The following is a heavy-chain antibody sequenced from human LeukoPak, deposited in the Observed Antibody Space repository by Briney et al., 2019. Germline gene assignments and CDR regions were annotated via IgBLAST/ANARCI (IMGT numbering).Heavy chain of an antibody. CDR2: ISSSSRTI. CDR1: GFTFSSYA. CDR3: ARAQAGGDSYYDSGTSPNIHY. J-gene: IGHJ4*02. V-gene: IGHV3-48*02. D-gene: IGHD3-16*01. Sequence: GGSLRLSCAASGFTFSSYAMSWVRQAPGKGLEWVSYISSSSRTIYYADSVRGRFSISRDNAKNSLYLQMNSLRDEDTAVYYCARAQAGGDSYYDSGTSPNIHYWGQGTLVTVSS.